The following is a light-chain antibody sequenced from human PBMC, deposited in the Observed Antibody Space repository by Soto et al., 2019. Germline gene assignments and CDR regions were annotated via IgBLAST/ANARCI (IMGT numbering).Light chain of an antibody. J-gene: IGKJ2*01. Sequence: DIQLTQSPSSLSASVGDRVTITCQASHDIGNDLNWYQQKTGQASKLLISEASNVAAERPLGSNGSTFGTQFTLTIASVQPEDVSTYYCQQFYERPYTFGRPPKVDI. CDR1: HDIGND. CDR3: QQFYERPYT. CDR2: EAS. V-gene: IGKV1-33*01.